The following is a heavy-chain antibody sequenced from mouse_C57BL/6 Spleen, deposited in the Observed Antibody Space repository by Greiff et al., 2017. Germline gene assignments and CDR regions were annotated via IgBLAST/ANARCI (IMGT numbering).Heavy chain of an antibody. CDR1: GYTFTSYG. CDR2: IYPRSGNT. D-gene: IGHD2-12*01. J-gene: IGHJ2*01. CDR3: ARYDRFFDY. V-gene: IGHV1-81*01. Sequence: VQGVESGAELARPGASVKLSCKASGYTFTSYGISWVKQRTGQGLVWIGEIYPRSGNTYYNEKFKGKATLTADKSSSTAYMELRSLTSEDSAVYFCARYDRFFDYWGQGTTLTVSS.